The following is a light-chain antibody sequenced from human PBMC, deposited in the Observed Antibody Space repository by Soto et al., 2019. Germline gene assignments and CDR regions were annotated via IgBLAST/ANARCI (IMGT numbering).Light chain of an antibody. J-gene: IGKJ1*01. CDR3: QQYYSYPWT. Sequence: GDIVVITCRASQSITTWLAWYQQKPAKAPKLLIYDASILESGVRSRFTGSGSGTEFTLTISSLQPDDFATYYCQQYYSYPWTFGQGTKVDIK. CDR1: QSITTW. V-gene: IGKV1-5*01. CDR2: DAS.